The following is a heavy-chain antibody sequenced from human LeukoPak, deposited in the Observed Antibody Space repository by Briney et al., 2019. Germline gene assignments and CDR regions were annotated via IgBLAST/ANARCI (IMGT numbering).Heavy chain of an antibody. CDR1: GFTFSNAW. J-gene: IGHJ5*02. Sequence: PGGSLRLSCAASGFTFSNAWMTWVRHGPGKGLEWVGLISSKTAGGTTDYGAPVKGRFTISRDDSKNTLYLQMNSLKTEGTAVYFCTTVYNWNVNWGQGTLVTVSS. V-gene: IGHV3-15*01. CDR2: ISSKTAGGTT. CDR3: TTVYNWNVN.